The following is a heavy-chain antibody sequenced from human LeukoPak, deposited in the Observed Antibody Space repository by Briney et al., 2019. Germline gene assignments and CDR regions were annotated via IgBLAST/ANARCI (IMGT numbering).Heavy chain of an antibody. CDR3: ARDLYGSGSYSHFDF. D-gene: IGHD3-10*01. CDR1: GFTVSSNY. V-gene: IGHV3-53*01. J-gene: IGHJ4*02. Sequence: GGSLRLSCAASGFTVSSNYMSWVRQAPGKGLEWVSVIYSGGSTYYADSVKGRFTISRDNAKNSLYLQMNSLTAEDTAVYYCARDLYGSGSYSHFDFWGQGTLVTVSS. CDR2: IYSGGST.